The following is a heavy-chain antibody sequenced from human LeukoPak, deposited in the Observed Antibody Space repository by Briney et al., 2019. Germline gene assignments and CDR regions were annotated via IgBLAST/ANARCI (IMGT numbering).Heavy chain of an antibody. Sequence: GGSLRLSCAASGFTFSSYAMHWVRQAPGKGLEWVAVISYDGSSKYYADSVKGRFTISRDNSKNTLYLQMNSLRAEDTAVYYCAKEYYYDSSGSHYFDYWGQGTLVTVSS. D-gene: IGHD3-22*01. CDR2: ISYDGSSK. CDR1: GFTFSSYA. V-gene: IGHV3-30-3*01. CDR3: AKEYYYDSSGSHYFDY. J-gene: IGHJ4*02.